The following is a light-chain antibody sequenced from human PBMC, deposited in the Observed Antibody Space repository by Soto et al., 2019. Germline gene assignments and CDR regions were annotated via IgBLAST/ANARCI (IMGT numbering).Light chain of an antibody. CDR3: MQALQT. Sequence: DIVMTQSPLSLPVTPGEPASISCRSSQSLLHSNGYNYLDWYLQKPGQSTQLLIYLGSNRASGVPDRFSGSGSGTDFTLKISRVEAEEVGVYYCMQALQTLGQGTRLEIK. J-gene: IGKJ5*01. CDR1: QSLLHSNGYNY. V-gene: IGKV2-28*01. CDR2: LGS.